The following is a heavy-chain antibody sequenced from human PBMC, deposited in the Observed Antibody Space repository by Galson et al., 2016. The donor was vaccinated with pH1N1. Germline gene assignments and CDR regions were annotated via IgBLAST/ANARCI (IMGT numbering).Heavy chain of an antibody. D-gene: IGHD6-13*01. Sequence: SLRLSCAASGFTFSSYAMIWVRQAPGKGLEWVSTISGNGGSTYYADSVKGRFTISRDNAKNSVYLQMSSLGAEDTAVYYWARSIAAAGSYWGQGTLVTVSS. CDR1: GFTFSSYA. J-gene: IGHJ4*02. CDR3: ARSIAAAGSY. V-gene: IGHV3-23*01. CDR2: ISGNGGST.